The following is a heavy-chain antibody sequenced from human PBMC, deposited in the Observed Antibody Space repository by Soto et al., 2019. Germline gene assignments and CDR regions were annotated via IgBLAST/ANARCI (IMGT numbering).Heavy chain of an antibody. Sequence: QVQLVESGGGVVQPGRSLRLSCAASGFTFNNYGMHWVRQAPGKGLEWVAVIWNDGSNYSYANPVKGRFTISRDNSRNTLYLQMSSLRAEDTAVYYCARRQISPPTRGAAAARGGMDVWGQGTTVTVSS. V-gene: IGHV3-33*01. CDR2: IWNDGSNY. J-gene: IGHJ6*02. D-gene: IGHD6-13*01. CDR1: GFTFNNYG. CDR3: ARRQISPPTRGAAAARGGMDV.